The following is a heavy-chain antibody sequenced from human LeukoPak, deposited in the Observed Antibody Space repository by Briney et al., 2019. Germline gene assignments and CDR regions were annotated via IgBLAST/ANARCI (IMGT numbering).Heavy chain of an antibody. D-gene: IGHD3-10*01. V-gene: IGHV3-30*04. CDR1: GFTFSSYA. CDR2: ISYDGSNK. J-gene: IGHJ4*02. Sequence: GGSLRLSCAASGFTFSSYAMHWVRQAPGKGLEWVAVISYDGSNKYYADSVKGRFTISRDNSKNTLYLQMNSRRAEDTAVYYCARGEGITIVRRVIIWGQGTLVTVSS. CDR3: ARGEGITIVRRVII.